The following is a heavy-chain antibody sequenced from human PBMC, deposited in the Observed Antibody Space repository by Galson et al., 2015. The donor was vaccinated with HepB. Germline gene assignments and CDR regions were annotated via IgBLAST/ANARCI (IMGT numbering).Heavy chain of an antibody. D-gene: IGHD2-8*01. CDR2: INSDGSSR. CDR1: GFTFSNYW. Sequence: SLRLSCAASGFTFSNYWMHWVRQAPGKGLVWVSRINSDGSSRNYADSVKGRFTISRDNAKNTLYLQMNSLRAEDTALYYCARDLGWGMETDRWGQGTLVTVSS. J-gene: IGHJ5*02. V-gene: IGHV3-74*01. CDR3: ARDLGWGMETDR.